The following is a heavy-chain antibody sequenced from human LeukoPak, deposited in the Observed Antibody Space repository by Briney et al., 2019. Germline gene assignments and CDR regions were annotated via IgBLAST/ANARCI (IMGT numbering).Heavy chain of an antibody. Sequence: PSETLSLTCAVSGYSISSGYDWGWIRQPPGKGLEWIGSIYHSGSTYYNPSLKSRVTISVDTSKNQFSLKLSSVTAADTAVYYCARLFWGKYYFDYWGQGTLVTVSS. D-gene: IGHD7-27*01. CDR2: IYHSGST. CDR3: ARLFWGKYYFDY. CDR1: GYSISSGYD. V-gene: IGHV4-38-2*01. J-gene: IGHJ4*02.